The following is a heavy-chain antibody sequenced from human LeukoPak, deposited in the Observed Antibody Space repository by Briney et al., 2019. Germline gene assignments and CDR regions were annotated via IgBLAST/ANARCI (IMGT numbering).Heavy chain of an antibody. CDR2: ISAYNGNT. Sequence: ASVKVSCKASGYTFTSYGISWVRQAPGQGLEWMGWISAYNGNTNYAQKLQGRVTMTTDTSTRTAYMELRSLRSDDTAVYYCARDSGDIVATSFDYWGQRTLVTVSS. D-gene: IGHD5-12*01. CDR3: ARDSGDIVATSFDY. J-gene: IGHJ4*02. V-gene: IGHV1-18*01. CDR1: GYTFTSYG.